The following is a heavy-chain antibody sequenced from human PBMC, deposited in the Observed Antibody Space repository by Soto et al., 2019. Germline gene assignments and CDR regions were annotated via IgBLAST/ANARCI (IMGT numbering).Heavy chain of an antibody. Sequence: PGESLKISCKGSGYSFATYWLGWVRQMPGKGLEWMGIIYPGDSDTRYSPSFQGQVTISADKSISTAYLQWSSLKASDTAMYYCVREPYYYDSSGVDYWGQGTLVTVSS. D-gene: IGHD3-22*01. J-gene: IGHJ4*02. CDR3: VREPYYYDSSGVDY. CDR2: IYPGDSDT. V-gene: IGHV5-51*01. CDR1: GYSFATYW.